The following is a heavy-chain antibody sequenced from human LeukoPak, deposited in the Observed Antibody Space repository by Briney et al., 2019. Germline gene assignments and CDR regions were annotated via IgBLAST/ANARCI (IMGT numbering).Heavy chain of an antibody. J-gene: IGHJ4*02. V-gene: IGHV3-74*01. CDR1: EFTFSTYW. D-gene: IGHD1-26*01. CDR2: LSPDGSSS. CDR3: TRSPSLGGNYWGFDC. Sequence: GGSLRLSCAASEFTFSTYWMHWVRQAPGEGLVWVSRLSPDGSSSVYADSVKGRFTVSRDNAKNTLYLQMNSLRAEDTAVYYCTRSPSLGGNYWGFDCWGQGTLVTVSS.